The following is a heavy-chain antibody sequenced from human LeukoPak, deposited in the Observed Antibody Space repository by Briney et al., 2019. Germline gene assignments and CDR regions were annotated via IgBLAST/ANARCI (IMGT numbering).Heavy chain of an antibody. V-gene: IGHV4-4*02. J-gene: IGHJ2*01. D-gene: IGHD4-23*01. Sequence: GSLRLSCAPSGFPFSDAWMSWVRQPPGKGLEWVGEIYHSGSTNYNPSLKSRVTISVDKSKNQFSLKLSSVTAADTAVYYCARDLHGGNSFTSDWYFDLWGRGTLVTVSS. CDR1: GFPFSDAW. CDR2: IYHSGST. CDR3: ARDLHGGNSFTSDWYFDL.